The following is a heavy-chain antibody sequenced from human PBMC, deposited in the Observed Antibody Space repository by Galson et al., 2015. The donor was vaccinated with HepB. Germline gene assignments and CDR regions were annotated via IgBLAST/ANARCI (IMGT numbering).Heavy chain of an antibody. Sequence: SVKVSCKASGYTFTNYAMNWVRQAPGQGLEWMGWINAGNGNTKYSQKFQGRVTITRDTSATTAYMELSSLTSEDTAVYYCARGIWSGRNGGYYFDYWGQRTLVTVSS. V-gene: IGHV1-3*01. CDR3: ARGIWSGRNGGYYFDY. CDR1: GYTFTNYA. CDR2: INAGNGNT. D-gene: IGHD3-3*01. J-gene: IGHJ4*02.